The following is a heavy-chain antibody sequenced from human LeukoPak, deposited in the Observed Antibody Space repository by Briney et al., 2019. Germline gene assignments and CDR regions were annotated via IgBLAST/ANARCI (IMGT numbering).Heavy chain of an antibody. J-gene: IGHJ4*02. Sequence: VSGPTLVNPTQTLTLTCTFSGFSLSTSGVGVGWIRQPPGKALEWLALIYWNDGKRYSPSLKSRLTITKDTSKNQVVLTMTNMDPVDTATYYCAHRGYSSSWYETPFDYWGQGTLITVSS. CDR2: IYWNDGK. V-gene: IGHV2-5*01. CDR3: AHRGYSSSWYETPFDY. CDR1: GFSLSTSGVG. D-gene: IGHD6-13*01.